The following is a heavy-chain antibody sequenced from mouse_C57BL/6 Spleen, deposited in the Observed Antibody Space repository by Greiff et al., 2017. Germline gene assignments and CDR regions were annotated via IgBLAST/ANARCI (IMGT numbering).Heavy chain of an antibody. CDR3: ARSYDSSLYAMDY. Sequence: VQLQQPGAELVMPGASVKLSCKASGYTFTSYWMHWVKQRPGQGLEWIGEIDPSDSYTNYNQKFKGKSTLTVDKSSSTAYMQLSSLTSEDSAVYYCARSYDSSLYAMDYWGQGTSVTVSS. CDR1: GYTFTSYW. V-gene: IGHV1-69*01. CDR2: IDPSDSYT. D-gene: IGHD1-1*01. J-gene: IGHJ4*01.